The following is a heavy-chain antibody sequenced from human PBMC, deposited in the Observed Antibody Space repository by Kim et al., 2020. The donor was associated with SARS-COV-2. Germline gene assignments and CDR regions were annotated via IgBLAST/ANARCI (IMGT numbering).Heavy chain of an antibody. Sequence: GGSLRLSRAASGFTFSSYEMNWVRQAPGKGLEWVSYISSRGMTKYYADSVKGRFTISRDNAKNSVYLQMNSLRAEDTAVYYCARTGSGRGNYFDYWGQGILVTVSS. CDR2: ISSRGMTK. J-gene: IGHJ4*02. V-gene: IGHV3-48*03. D-gene: IGHD2-15*01. CDR3: ARTGSGRGNYFDY. CDR1: GFTFSSYE.